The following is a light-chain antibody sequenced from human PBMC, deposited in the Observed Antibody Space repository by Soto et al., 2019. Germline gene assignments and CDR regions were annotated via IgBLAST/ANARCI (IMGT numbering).Light chain of an antibody. CDR2: AAS. CDR3: QQRSNWPSIT. Sequence: EIVLTQSPATLSLSAGERATLSCRASQSVSSYLAWYQQKPGQAPRLLIYAASTRATGIPARFSGSGSGTDFTLTINSLEPEDFAVYYCQQRSNWPSITFGQGTRLEIK. V-gene: IGKV3-11*01. J-gene: IGKJ5*01. CDR1: QSVSSY.